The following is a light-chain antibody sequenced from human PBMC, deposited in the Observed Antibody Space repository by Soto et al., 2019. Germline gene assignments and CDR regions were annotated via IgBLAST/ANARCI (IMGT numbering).Light chain of an antibody. Sequence: EIVLTQSPATLSLSPGERATLSCRASQGVSSYLAWYQQKPGQAPRLLIYDASNRATGIPARFSGSGPGTDFTLTISGLEPEDFAVYYCQQRSNWHPITFGQGTRLEIK. V-gene: IGKV3D-11*01. J-gene: IGKJ5*01. CDR1: QGVSSY. CDR2: DAS. CDR3: QQRSNWHPIT.